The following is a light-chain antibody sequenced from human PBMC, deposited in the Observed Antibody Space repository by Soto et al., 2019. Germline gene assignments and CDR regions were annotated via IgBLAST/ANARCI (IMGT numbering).Light chain of an antibody. Sequence: EIVLTQSPGTLSLSPGERATLSCRASQSVSSTYLGWYQQKPGQAPRLLIYGASSSATGIPDRFSGSGSGTDFTLTIRRLEPEDFAVYYCQQYGASPYTFGQGTKLETK. V-gene: IGKV3-20*01. CDR1: QSVSSTY. J-gene: IGKJ2*01. CDR3: QQYGASPYT. CDR2: GAS.